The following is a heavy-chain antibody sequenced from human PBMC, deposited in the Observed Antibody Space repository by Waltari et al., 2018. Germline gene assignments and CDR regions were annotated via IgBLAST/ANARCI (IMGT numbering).Heavy chain of an antibody. V-gene: IGHV4-39*07. Sequence: QLQLQESGPGLVKPSETLSLTCTVSGGSISSSSYYWGWIRQPPGKRLEWIGSIYYSGNTYYNPSLKSRVTISVDTSKNQFSLKLSSVTAADTAVYYCARAKWLVPDAFDIWGQGTMVTVSS. CDR3: ARAKWLVPDAFDI. J-gene: IGHJ3*02. D-gene: IGHD6-19*01. CDR2: IYYSGNT. CDR1: GGSISSSSYY.